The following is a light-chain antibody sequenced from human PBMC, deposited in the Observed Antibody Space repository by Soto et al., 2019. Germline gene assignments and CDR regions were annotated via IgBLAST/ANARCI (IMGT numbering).Light chain of an antibody. Sequence: QSVLTQPPSASGTPGQRVTISCSGGSSNIGSNTVNWYQHLPGTAPKLLIYSNNQRPSGVPDRFSGSMSGTSASLAISGLQSEDEADYYCAAWDDSLNGPVFGGGTKLIVL. CDR1: SSNIGSNT. CDR3: AAWDDSLNGPV. J-gene: IGLJ2*01. V-gene: IGLV1-44*01. CDR2: SNN.